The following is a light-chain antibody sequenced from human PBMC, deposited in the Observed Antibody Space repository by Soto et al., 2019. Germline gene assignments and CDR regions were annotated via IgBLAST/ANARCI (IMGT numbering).Light chain of an antibody. CDR2: EGS. CDR3: CSDAGSSTEI. CDR1: SSDVGSDNL. J-gene: IGLJ2*01. V-gene: IGLV2-23*01. Sequence: QSVLTQPASVSGSPGQSITISCTGTSSDVGSDNLVSWYQQHPGKAPKLMIYEGSKRPSGVSHRFSGSKSGNTASLTISGLQDEDEADYYCCSDAGSSTEIFGGGTKVTVL.